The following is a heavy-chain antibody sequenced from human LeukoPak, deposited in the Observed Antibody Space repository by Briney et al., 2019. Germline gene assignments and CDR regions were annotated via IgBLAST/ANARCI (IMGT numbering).Heavy chain of an antibody. CDR3: ARGGAARPDI. CDR1: GFTFSSYE. Sequence: PGGSLRLSCAASGFTFSSYEMNWVRQAPGKGLEWVSYISSSGSTIYYADSVKGRFTISRDNARNSLYLQLNSLRAEDTALYYCARGGAARPDIWGQGTMVVVSS. V-gene: IGHV3-48*03. CDR2: ISSSGSTI. D-gene: IGHD6-6*01. J-gene: IGHJ3*02.